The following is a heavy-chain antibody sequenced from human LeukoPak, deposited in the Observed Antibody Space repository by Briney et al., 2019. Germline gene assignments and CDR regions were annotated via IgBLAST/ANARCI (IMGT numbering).Heavy chain of an antibody. CDR2: IYSGGST. CDR1: GFTVSSNY. Sequence: GGSLRLSCAASGFTVSSNYMSWVRQAPGKGLEWVSVIYSGGSTYYADSVKGRFTISRDKSKNTLYLQMNSLRAEDTAVYYCARDYYGGNSEVISWYFDLWGRGTLVSVSS. V-gene: IGHV3-66*01. D-gene: IGHD4-23*01. J-gene: IGHJ2*01. CDR3: ARDYYGGNSEVISWYFDL.